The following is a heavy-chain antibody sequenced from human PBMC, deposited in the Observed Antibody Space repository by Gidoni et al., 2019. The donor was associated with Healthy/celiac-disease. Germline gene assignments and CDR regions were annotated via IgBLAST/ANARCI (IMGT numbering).Heavy chain of an antibody. CDR1: GYTFTSYA. D-gene: IGHD3-3*01. CDR2: INAGNGNT. V-gene: IGHV1-3*01. J-gene: IGHJ5*02. Sequence: QVQLVQSGAAVKKPGASVKVSCKASGYTFTSYAMPWVRQAPGQRLEWMGWINAGNGNTKYSQKFQGRVTITRDTSASTAYMELSSLRSEDTAVYYCARGGGITIFGVVITAPYDPWGQGTLVTVSS. CDR3: ARGGGITIFGVVITAPYDP.